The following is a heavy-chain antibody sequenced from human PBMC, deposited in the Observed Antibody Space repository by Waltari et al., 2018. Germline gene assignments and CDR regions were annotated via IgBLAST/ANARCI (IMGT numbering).Heavy chain of an antibody. D-gene: IGHD5-12*01. CDR2: INRIGST. CDR3: AREYSSFEPIFDY. CDR1: DDSFSKYY. Sequence: QVQLQQWGAGLLKPSETLSVTCEVFDDSFSKYYWVWIRQSPGKGLEWIGEINRIGSTNYNPSLKGRVSISLDMSKKQVSLMVTSVTAADSAVYYCAREYSSFEPIFDYWGRGTLVTVSS. V-gene: IGHV4-34*02. J-gene: IGHJ4*02.